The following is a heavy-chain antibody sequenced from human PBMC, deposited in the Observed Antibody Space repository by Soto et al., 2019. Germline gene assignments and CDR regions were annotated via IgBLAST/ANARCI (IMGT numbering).Heavy chain of an antibody. CDR3: ARDKELRGYSLAFYGMDV. V-gene: IGHV3-66*01. D-gene: IGHD5-18*01. CDR2: IYSGGST. Sequence: GGSLRLSCAASGFTVSSNYMSWVRQAPGKGLDWVSVIYSGGSTYYADSVKGRFTISRDNSKNTLYLQMNSLRAEDTAVYYCARDKELRGYSLAFYGMDVWGQGTTVTVSS. J-gene: IGHJ6*02. CDR1: GFTVSSNY.